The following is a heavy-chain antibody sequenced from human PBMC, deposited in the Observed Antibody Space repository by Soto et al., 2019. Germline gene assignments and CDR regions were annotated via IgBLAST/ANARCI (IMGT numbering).Heavy chain of an antibody. Sequence: GGSLRLSCAASGFTFSSYAMNWVRQAPGKGLEWVAVISYDGSNKYYADSVKGRFTISRDNSKNTLYLQMNSLRAEDTAVYYCARDGKGAVAGNPPYYYGMDVWGQGTTVTVSS. V-gene: IGHV3-30-3*01. CDR3: ARDGKGAVAGNPPYYYGMDV. CDR1: GFTFSSYA. J-gene: IGHJ6*02. CDR2: ISYDGSNK. D-gene: IGHD6-19*01.